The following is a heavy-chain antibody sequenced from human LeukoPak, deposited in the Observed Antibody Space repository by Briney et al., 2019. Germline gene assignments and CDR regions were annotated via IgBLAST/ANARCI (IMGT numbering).Heavy chain of an antibody. D-gene: IGHD6-19*01. CDR2: INPSGGST. CDR1: GYTFTSYY. V-gene: IGHV1-46*01. Sequence: GASVKVSCKASGYTFTSYYMHWVRQAPGQGLEWMGIINPSGGSTSYAQKFQGRVTMTRDTSTSTVYMELSSLRSEDTAVYYCARDRDGYSSGWYYFDYWGQGTLVTVSS. J-gene: IGHJ4*02. CDR3: ARDRDGYSSGWYYFDY.